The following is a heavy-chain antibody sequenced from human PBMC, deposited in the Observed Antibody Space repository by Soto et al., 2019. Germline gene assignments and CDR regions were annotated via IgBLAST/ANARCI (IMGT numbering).Heavy chain of an antibody. D-gene: IGHD6-6*01. J-gene: IGHJ6*02. V-gene: IGHV4-59*01. Sequence: SETLSLTCTVSGGSISSYYWGWIRQPPGKGLEWIGYIYYSGSTNYNPSLKSRVTISVDTSKNQFSLKLSSVTAADTAVYYCATTRAGIAARLPNYDYYGMDVWGQWTTVTVSS. CDR1: GGSISSYY. CDR2: IYYSGST. CDR3: ATTRAGIAARLPNYDYYGMDV.